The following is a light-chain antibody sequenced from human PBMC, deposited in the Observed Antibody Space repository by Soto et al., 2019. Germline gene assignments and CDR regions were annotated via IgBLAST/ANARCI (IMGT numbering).Light chain of an antibody. J-gene: IGLJ2*01. CDR2: EVI. V-gene: IGLV2-14*01. CDR1: TSDVGSYKY. Sequence: QSVLAQPASVSGSPGQSITISCTATTSDVGSYKYVSWYQQHPGKAPKLMIFEVINRPSGVSNRFSGSKSGNTASLIISGLQAEDEADYYCSSYTTSSTLVFGGGTKLTVL. CDR3: SSYTTSSTLV.